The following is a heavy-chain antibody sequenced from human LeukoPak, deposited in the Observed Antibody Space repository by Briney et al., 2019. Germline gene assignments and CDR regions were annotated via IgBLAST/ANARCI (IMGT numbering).Heavy chain of an antibody. Sequence: GASVRDSCKASGYTFTSYDINWVRQAPGQGLEWMGWMNPNSDNTDYAQKFQGRVTMTRNTSISTAYMELSSLRSEDTAVYYCARGLEEWELRLYYHYYYGMDVWGQGTTVTVSS. J-gene: IGHJ6*02. CDR3: ARGLEEWELRLYYHYYYGMDV. V-gene: IGHV1-8*01. CDR2: MNPNSDNT. CDR1: GYTFTSYD. D-gene: IGHD1-26*01.